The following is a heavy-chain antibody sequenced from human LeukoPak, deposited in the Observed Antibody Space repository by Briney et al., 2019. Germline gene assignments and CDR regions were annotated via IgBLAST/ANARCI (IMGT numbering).Heavy chain of an antibody. J-gene: IGHJ5*02. V-gene: IGHV4-59*08. D-gene: IGHD2/OR15-2a*01. CDR3: ARLTKFLTTYYPSP. Sequence: SETLSLTCTVSCGSITGYYWSWIRHPPGKGLEWVGYIFSSGSTNYNPSLKSRVTISLDTSKSQFSLKLISVTASDTAVYYCARLTKFLTTYYPSPWGQGTLVTVSS. CDR1: CGSITGYY. CDR2: IFSSGST.